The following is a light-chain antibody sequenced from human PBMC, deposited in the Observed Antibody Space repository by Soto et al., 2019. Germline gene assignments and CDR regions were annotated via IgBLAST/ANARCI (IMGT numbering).Light chain of an antibody. CDR2: EVT. CDR1: RSDVGAYNY. CDR3: GTWDSSLNVWM. J-gene: IGLJ3*02. V-gene: IGLV2-14*01. Sequence: QSALTQPASVSGSPGQSIAISCTGTRSDVGAYNYVSWYQQHPGKAPKLMISEVTNRPSGVSDRFSGSKSGNTASLTISGLQAEDEADYYCGTWDSSLNVWMFGGGTKLTVL.